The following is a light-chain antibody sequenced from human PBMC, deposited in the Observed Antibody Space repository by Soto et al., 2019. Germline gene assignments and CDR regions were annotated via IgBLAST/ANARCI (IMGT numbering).Light chain of an antibody. J-gene: IGLJ3*02. CDR1: SSNIGSNY. Sequence: QSVLTQPPSASGTPGQRVTISCSGSSSNIGSNYVYWYQQLPGTAPKMLIYRNNQRPSGVPDRFSGSKSGTAASLAINGLRSGDEADYYCAAWDDGLSGPGFGGGTQLTVL. CDR3: AAWDDGLSGPG. V-gene: IGLV1-47*01. CDR2: RNN.